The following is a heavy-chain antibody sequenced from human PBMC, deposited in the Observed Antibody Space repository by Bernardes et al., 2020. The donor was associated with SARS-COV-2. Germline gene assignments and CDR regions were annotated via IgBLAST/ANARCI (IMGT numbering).Heavy chain of an antibody. J-gene: IGHJ4*02. CDR2: IWSDESNY. Sequence: LRLSCAASGFNFYSYGMHWVRQAPGKGLEWVAVIWSDESNYYYAESVKGRFTISRDNSKNTVYLQMNSLRSGDTAVYYCARSRRAAVGSSIDYWGQGTLVTVSS. CDR1: GFNFYSYG. V-gene: IGHV3-33*01. D-gene: IGHD6-13*01. CDR3: ARSRRAAVGSSIDY.